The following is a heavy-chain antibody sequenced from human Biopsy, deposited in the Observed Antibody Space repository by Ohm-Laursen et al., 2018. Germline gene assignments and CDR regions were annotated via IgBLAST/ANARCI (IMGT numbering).Heavy chain of an antibody. Sequence: GTLSLTCPVSGESMGTYYWTWIRQPPGKGLEWIASIYCSGTTNKNPSLKSRVTISVDTSKRQFYLELSSVTAADTAIYYCARVRGGFLEWFDYWGQGTLITVSS. J-gene: IGHJ5*01. CDR2: IYCSGTT. CDR3: ARVRGGFLEWFDY. V-gene: IGHV4-59*01. D-gene: IGHD3-3*01. CDR1: GESMGTYY.